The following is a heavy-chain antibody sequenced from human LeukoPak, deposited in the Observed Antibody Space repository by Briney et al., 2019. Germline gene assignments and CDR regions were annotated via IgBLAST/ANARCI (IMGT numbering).Heavy chain of an antibody. V-gene: IGHV3-23*01. CDR3: AKDWHSWFQCYFDY. CDR2: IRGSGGVT. Sequence: PGGSLRLSCAASGFTFSSYAMSWVRQAPGKGLEWVSSIRGSGGVTYYADSVKGRFTISRDNSKNTLYLQMNSLRAEDTAVYYCAKDWHSWFQCYFDYWGQGTLVTVSS. CDR1: GFTFSSYA. J-gene: IGHJ4*02. D-gene: IGHD3-10*01.